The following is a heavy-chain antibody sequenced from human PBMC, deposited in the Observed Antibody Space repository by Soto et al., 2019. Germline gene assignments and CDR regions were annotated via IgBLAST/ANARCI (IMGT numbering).Heavy chain of an antibody. V-gene: IGHV4-34*13. CDR3: ARRWGYSFDY. J-gene: IGHJ4*02. CDR2: IYHSGSA. D-gene: IGHD7-27*01. Sequence: CRRISQTPGKGLQWIGQIYHSGSANYNPSLKSRVTISVDTSKNQFSLKLSSVTAADTAVYYCARRWGYSFDYWGQGTLVTVSS.